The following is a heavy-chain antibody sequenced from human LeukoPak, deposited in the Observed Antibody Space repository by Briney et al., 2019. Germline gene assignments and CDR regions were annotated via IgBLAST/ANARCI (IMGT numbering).Heavy chain of an antibody. CDR1: GASISGSGYY. CDR3: ARGFPIGGYSGYDRNYFDY. V-gene: IGHV4-39*07. CDR2: IYYTGST. J-gene: IGHJ4*02. D-gene: IGHD5-12*01. Sequence: SETLSLTCAVSGASISGSGYYLGWIRQPPGKGLEWIGNIYYTGSTYYNASLQSRVTISIDTSKNHFSLKVSSVTAADTAVYYCARGFPIGGYSGYDRNYFDYWGQGTLVTVSS.